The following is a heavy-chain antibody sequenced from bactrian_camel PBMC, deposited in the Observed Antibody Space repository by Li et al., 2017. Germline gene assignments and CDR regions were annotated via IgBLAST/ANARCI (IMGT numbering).Heavy chain of an antibody. CDR3: AKDSPVVGYLGIHDYLSKVAGNL. Sequence: HVQLVESGGGSVQAGESLRLSCVVSGYRYSTYCMGWFRQVPGNEREPLASIDSDGRTSVADSVKGRFTISRDGSKNTLYLHMNGLTPEDTAMYYCAKDSPVVGYLGIHDYLSKVAGNLRGQGTQVTVS. J-gene: IGHJ4*01. CDR2: IDSDGRT. CDR1: GYRYSTYC. D-gene: IGHD3*01. V-gene: IGHV3S53*01.